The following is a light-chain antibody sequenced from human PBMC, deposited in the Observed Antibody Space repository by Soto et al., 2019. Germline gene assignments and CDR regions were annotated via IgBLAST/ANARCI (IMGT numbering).Light chain of an antibody. Sequence: IVLTQSPATLSLSPGERATLYCGASQFVSTNYVAWYQQKPGLAPRLLIYDASRRATGISDRFSGSGSGTDVTRTISRLEPEDFAVYYCQQYGSSPSFGKGTKVEI. CDR2: DAS. CDR1: QFVSTNY. V-gene: IGKV3D-20*01. CDR3: QQYGSSPS. J-gene: IGKJ4*01.